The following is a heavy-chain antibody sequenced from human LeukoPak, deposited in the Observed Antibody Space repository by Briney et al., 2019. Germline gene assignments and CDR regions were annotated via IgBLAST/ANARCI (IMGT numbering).Heavy chain of an antibody. J-gene: IGHJ3*02. D-gene: IGHD1-1*01. Sequence: PGGSLRLSCVASGFSFTSSWMTWVRQAPGKGLEWVANIAGDESQKRYMDSVKGRFTISRDNAKNSLYLQLNSLRAEDTAIYYCVRDLSPVSDGNVWYDALDIWGQGTVVTVSS. V-gene: IGHV3-7*01. CDR1: GFSFTSSW. CDR3: VRDLSPVSDGNVWYDALDI. CDR2: IAGDESQK.